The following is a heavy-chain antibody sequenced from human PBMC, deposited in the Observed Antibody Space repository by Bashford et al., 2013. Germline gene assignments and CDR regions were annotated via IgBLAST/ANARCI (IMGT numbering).Heavy chain of an antibody. CDR3: ARYSSQNYYYYGMDV. CDR1: GGSISSGGYY. J-gene: IGHJ6*02. CDR2: IYYSGST. Sequence: SETLSLTCTVSGGSISSGGYYWSWIRQHPGKGLEWIGYIYYSGSTYYNPSLKSRVTISVDTSKNQFSLKVSSVTAADTAVYYCARYSSQNYYYYGMDVWGPGTTVTVSS. D-gene: IGHD4-11*01. V-gene: IGHV4-31*03.